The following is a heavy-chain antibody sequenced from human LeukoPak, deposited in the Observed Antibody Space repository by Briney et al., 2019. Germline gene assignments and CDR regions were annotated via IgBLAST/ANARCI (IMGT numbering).Heavy chain of an antibody. CDR2: IFYSGST. J-gene: IGHJ4*02. CDR3: ARDVVRDYFDS. Sequence: PSETLSLTCTVSGGSISSGDYYWSWIRQPPGKGLEWIGYIFYSGSTYYNPSLESRVTISVDTSKNQFSLKLSSVTAADTAVYYCARDVVRDYFDSWGQGTLVTVSS. D-gene: IGHD2-21*01. V-gene: IGHV4-30-4*01. CDR1: GGSISSGDYY.